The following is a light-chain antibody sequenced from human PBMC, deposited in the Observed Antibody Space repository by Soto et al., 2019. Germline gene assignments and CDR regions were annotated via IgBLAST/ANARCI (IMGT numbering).Light chain of an antibody. V-gene: IGKV1-39*01. CDR2: AAS. CDR1: QSISSY. CDR3: QQSYNTPYT. J-gene: IGKJ2*01. Sequence: DIQMTQSRSSLSASVGDRVTITCRASQSISSYLNWYHQEPGKAPKLLIYAASSLQSGVPSRFNGSGSGTDFTLTISSLQPEDFATYYCQQSYNTPYTFGQGTKLQIK.